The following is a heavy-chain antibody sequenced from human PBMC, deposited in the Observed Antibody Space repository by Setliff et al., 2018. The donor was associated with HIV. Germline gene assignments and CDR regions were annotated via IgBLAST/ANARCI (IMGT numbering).Heavy chain of an antibody. CDR3: VRQGAVTGHSFDS. D-gene: IGHD6-19*01. CDR2: IYYSGST. J-gene: IGHJ4*02. CDR1: GVSTSSSSYY. Sequence: PSETLSLTCTVSGVSTSSSSYYWGWIRQPPGKGLDWIGYIYYSGSTYYNPSLKSRLTISVDTSKNHFSLRPSSVTAADTAVYYCVRQGAVTGHSFDSWGPGALVTVSS. V-gene: IGHV4-39*01.